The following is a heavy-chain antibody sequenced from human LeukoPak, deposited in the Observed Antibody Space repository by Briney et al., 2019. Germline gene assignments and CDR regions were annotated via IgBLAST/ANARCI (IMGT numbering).Heavy chain of an antibody. J-gene: IGHJ4*02. D-gene: IGHD3-16*02. CDR2: ISGSGGYT. Sequence: PGGSLRLSCAASGFTFSSYGMSWVRQAPGKGLEWVSTISGSGGYTYYADSVKGRFTISRDDSKNTLYPYMNSLRADDTAVYYCATYRRGPSYYFDYWGQGTLVTVSS. CDR1: GFTFSSYG. V-gene: IGHV3-23*01. CDR3: ATYRRGPSYYFDY.